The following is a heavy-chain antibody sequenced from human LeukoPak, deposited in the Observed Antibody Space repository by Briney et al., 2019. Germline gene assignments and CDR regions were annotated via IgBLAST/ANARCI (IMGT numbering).Heavy chain of an antibody. D-gene: IGHD6-13*01. J-gene: IGHJ4*02. CDR2: IYYSGST. CDR3: ARSGSSYFDY. Sequence: SETLSLTCTVSGGSISGSSYYWGWIRQPPGKGLEWIGSIYYSGSTYYNPSLKSRVTISVDTSKNQFSLKLSSVTAADTAVYYCARSGSSYFDYWGQGTLVTVSS. CDR1: GGSISGSSYY. V-gene: IGHV4-39*01.